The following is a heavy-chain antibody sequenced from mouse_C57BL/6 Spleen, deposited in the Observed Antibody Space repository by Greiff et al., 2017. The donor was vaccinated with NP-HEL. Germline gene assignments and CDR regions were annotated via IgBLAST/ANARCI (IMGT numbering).Heavy chain of an antibody. D-gene: IGHD2-3*01. Sequence: EVQRVESGGGLVQPGGSLSLSCAASGFTFTDYYMSWVRQPPGKALEWLGFIRNKANGYTTEYSASVKGRFTISRINSQSILYLQMNAMIAEDSATYYCARYKCGYYVEWYFDVWGTGTTVTVSS. J-gene: IGHJ1*03. CDR1: GFTFTDYY. CDR2: IRNKANGYTT. CDR3: ARYKCGYYVEWYFDV. V-gene: IGHV7-3*01.